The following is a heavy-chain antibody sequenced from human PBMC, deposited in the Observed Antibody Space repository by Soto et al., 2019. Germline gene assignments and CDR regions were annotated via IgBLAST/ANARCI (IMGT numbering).Heavy chain of an antibody. CDR3: ARDRFCTNGVCAGSMDV. J-gene: IGHJ6*02. CDR2: INAGNGNT. CDR1: GYTFSTYA. V-gene: IGHV1-3*01. Sequence: GASVKVSCKASGYTFSTYAIHWVRQAPGQRLEWLAWINAGNGNTKYSQEFQGRVTITRDTSASTAYMALSSLRSEDTAVYYCARDRFCTNGVCAGSMDVWGQGTTVTVSS. D-gene: IGHD2-8*01.